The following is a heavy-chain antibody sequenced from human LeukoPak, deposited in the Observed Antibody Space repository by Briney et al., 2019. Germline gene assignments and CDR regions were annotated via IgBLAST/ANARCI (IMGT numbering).Heavy chain of an antibody. V-gene: IGHV3-21*01. J-gene: IGHJ4*02. CDR2: ISSSSSYI. CDR1: GFTFSSYS. D-gene: IGHD2-2*01. Sequence: GGSLRLSCAASGFTFSSYSMNWVRQAPGKGLEWVSSISSSSSYIYYADSVKGRFTISRDNAKNSLYLQMNSLRAEDTAVYYCVRGPPDQLLFRSDYWGQGTLVTVSS. CDR3: VRGPPDQLLFRSDY.